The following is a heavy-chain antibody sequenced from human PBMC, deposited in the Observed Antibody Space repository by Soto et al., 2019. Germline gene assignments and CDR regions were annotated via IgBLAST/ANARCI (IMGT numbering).Heavy chain of an antibody. CDR3: ASTTVPNWFDP. Sequence: QVQLQQWGAGLLKPSETLSLTCAVYGGSFSGYYWSWIRQPPGKGLEWIGEINHSGSTNYNPSLKSRVTISVDTSKNQFSLKLSSVTAADTAVYYCASTTVPNWFDPWGQGTLVTVSS. D-gene: IGHD4-17*01. V-gene: IGHV4-34*01. CDR2: INHSGST. CDR1: GGSFSGYY. J-gene: IGHJ5*02.